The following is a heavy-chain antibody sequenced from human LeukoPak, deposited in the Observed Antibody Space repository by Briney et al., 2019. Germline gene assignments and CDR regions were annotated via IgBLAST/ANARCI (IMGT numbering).Heavy chain of an antibody. CDR1: GYTLTELS. D-gene: IGHD6-6*01. Sequence: ASVKVSCKVSGYTLTELSMHWVRQAPGKGLEWMGGFDPEDGETIYAQKFQGRVTMTEDTSTDTAYMELSSLRSEDTAVYYCAKGVKGIAARHPFDYWGQGTLVTVSS. V-gene: IGHV1-24*01. J-gene: IGHJ4*02. CDR2: FDPEDGET. CDR3: AKGVKGIAARHPFDY.